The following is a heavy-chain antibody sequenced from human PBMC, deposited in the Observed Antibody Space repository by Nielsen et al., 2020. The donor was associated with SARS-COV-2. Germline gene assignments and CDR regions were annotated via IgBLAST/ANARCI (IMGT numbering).Heavy chain of an antibody. CDR2: ISAYNGNT. J-gene: IGHJ6*02. Sequence: VKVSCKASGYTFTSYGISWVRQAPGQGLEWMGWISAYNGNTNYAQKLQGRVTMTTDKSTSTAYMELSSLRSEDTAVYYCARVTYCGGDCYSDYYYGMDVWGQGTTVTVSS. V-gene: IGHV1-18*01. CDR3: ARVTYCGGDCYSDYYYGMDV. D-gene: IGHD2-21*02. CDR1: GYTFTSYG.